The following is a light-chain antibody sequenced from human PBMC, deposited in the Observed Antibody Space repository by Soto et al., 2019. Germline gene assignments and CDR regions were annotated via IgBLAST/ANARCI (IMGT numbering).Light chain of an antibody. CDR1: QSISSNY. CDR2: GAS. J-gene: IGKJ2*01. Sequence: EIVLTQSSGTLSLSPGERATLSCRASQSISSNYLAWYQQKPGQAPRPLIYGASSRATGIPDRFSGSGSGTDFTLTISRLEPEDFAVYYCQHYGSSPYTFGQGIKLEIK. CDR3: QHYGSSPYT. V-gene: IGKV3-20*01.